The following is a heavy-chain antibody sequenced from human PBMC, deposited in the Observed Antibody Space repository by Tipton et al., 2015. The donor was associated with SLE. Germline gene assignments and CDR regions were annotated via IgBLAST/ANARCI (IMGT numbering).Heavy chain of an antibody. Sequence: GLVKPSETLSLTCTVSGGSISSGSYYWSWIRQHPGKGLEWIGYIYGSGTTYSNPSLKSRVTISADTSKNQFSLKLTSVTAADTAVYYCARTNSTSWRSYQKYQYGMDVWGQGTTVTASS. D-gene: IGHD6-13*01. CDR1: GGSISSGSYY. V-gene: IGHV4-31*03. CDR3: ARTNSTSWRSYQKYQYGMDV. CDR2: IYGSGTT. J-gene: IGHJ6*02.